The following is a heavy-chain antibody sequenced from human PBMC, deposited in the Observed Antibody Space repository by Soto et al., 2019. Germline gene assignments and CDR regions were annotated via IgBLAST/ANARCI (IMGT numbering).Heavy chain of an antibody. D-gene: IGHD6-19*01. J-gene: IGHJ6*02. V-gene: IGHV3-23*01. CDR2: ISNSGGTT. CDR3: AKYVAVAGTALYGMDV. Sequence: EVQLLESGGGLVQPGGSLRLSCAASGFSFSSYAMSWARQAPGKGLEWVSVISNSGGTTLYADSVKGRFTISRDNFKNTVFLQMSSPRAEDTAVYYCAKYVAVAGTALYGMDVWGQGTTVTVSS. CDR1: GFSFSSYA.